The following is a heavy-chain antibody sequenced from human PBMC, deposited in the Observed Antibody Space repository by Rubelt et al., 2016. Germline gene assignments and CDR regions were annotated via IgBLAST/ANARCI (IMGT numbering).Heavy chain of an antibody. V-gene: IGHV4-39*07. CDR2: IYYSGST. CDR3: ARECPIPMIRDDGWFDP. D-gene: IGHD3-22*01. Sequence: QLQLQESGPGLVKPSETLSLTCTVSGGSISSSSYYWGWIRQPPGKGLEWIGSIYYSGSTYYNPSLKSRVTISVDTSKNQFSLKLSSVTAADTAVYYCARECPIPMIRDDGWFDPWGQGTLVTVSS. J-gene: IGHJ5*02. CDR1: GGSISSSSYY.